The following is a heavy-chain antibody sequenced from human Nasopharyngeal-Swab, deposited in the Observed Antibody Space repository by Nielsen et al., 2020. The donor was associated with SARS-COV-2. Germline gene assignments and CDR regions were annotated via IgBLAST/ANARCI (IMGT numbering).Heavy chain of an antibody. CDR3: ARLEYYFDY. J-gene: IGHJ4*02. CDR1: GGSISSYY. V-gene: IGHV4-59*08. Sequence: SETLSLTCTVSGGSISSYYWSWIRQPLGKGLEWIGYIYYSGSTNYNPSLKSRVTISVDTSKNQFSLKLSSVTAADTAVYYCARLEYYFDYWGQGTLVTVSS. CDR2: IYYSGST.